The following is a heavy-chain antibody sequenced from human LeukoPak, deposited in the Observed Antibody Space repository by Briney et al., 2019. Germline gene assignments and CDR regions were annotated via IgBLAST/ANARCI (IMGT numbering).Heavy chain of an antibody. CDR2: IYYSGST. J-gene: IGHJ4*02. D-gene: IGHD5-24*01. CDR1: GGSISSSSYY. Sequence: PSETLSLTCTVSGGSISSSSYYWGWIRQPPGKGLEWIGSIYYSGSTYYNPSLKSRVTISVDTSKNQFSLKLSSVTAADTAVYYCARSERWLQLPFGYWGQGTLVTVSS. CDR3: ARSERWLQLPFGY. V-gene: IGHV4-39*07.